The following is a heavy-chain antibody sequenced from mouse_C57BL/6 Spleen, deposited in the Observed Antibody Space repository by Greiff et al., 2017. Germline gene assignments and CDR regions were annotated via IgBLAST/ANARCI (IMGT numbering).Heavy chain of an antibody. Sequence: QVQLKQPGAELVKPGASVKLSCKASGYTFTSYWMHWVKQRPGQGLEWIGMIHPNSGSTNYNEKFKSKATLTVDKSSSTAYMQLSSLTSEDSAVYYCARGFLTTVVAPFDYCGQGTTLTVSS. CDR3: ARGFLTTVVAPFDY. CDR2: IHPNSGST. J-gene: IGHJ2*01. CDR1: GYTFTSYW. V-gene: IGHV1-64*01. D-gene: IGHD1-1*01.